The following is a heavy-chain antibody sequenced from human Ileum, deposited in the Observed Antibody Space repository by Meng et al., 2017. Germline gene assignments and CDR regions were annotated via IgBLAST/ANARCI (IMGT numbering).Heavy chain of an antibody. CDR1: GVSYPTYY. CDR2: IFDNGIP. V-gene: IGHV4-59*01. J-gene: IGHJ4*02. D-gene: IGHD3-16*01. Sequence: ESCPGSFNPLVPSSLPCTVLGVSYPTYYWNCVRQTPGKGLGWIGNIFDNGIPKYNPSLKSRVTMSLDTSKNQFYLNLASGTAADTAVYYCARSVWGRAAPDWGQGTLVTVSS. CDR3: ARSVWGRAAPD.